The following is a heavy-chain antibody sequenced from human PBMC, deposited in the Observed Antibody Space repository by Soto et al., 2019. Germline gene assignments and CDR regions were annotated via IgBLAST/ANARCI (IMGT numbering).Heavy chain of an antibody. J-gene: IGHJ6*02. V-gene: IGHV3-33*01. D-gene: IGHD6-13*01. CDR1: GFTFNNYG. CDR3: ARRQIPPPTRGAANARGAMDV. CDR2: IWNDGSNS. Sequence: QVQLVESGGGVVQPGRSLRLSCAAPGFTFNNYGMHWVRQAPGKGLEWLAVIWNDGSNSSYANSVKGRFTISRDNSKNTLYLQMSSLRAEDTGVYYCARRQIPPPTRGAANARGAMDVWGQGTTVTVSS.